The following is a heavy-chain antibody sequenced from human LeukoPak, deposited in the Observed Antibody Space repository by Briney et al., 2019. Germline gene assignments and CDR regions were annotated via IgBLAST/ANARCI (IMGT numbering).Heavy chain of an antibody. D-gene: IGHD1-26*01. CDR1: GFTFSNYD. J-gene: IGHJ4*02. V-gene: IGHV3-30*18. CDR3: ANLGSYYSLD. CDR2: ISYDGSNK. Sequence: PGGSLRLSCAASGFTFSNYDMHWVRQAPGKGLEWVAVISYDGSNKDYADSVKGRFTISRDNSKNTLYLQMNSLRAEDTAVYYCANLGSYYSLDWGQETLVTVSS.